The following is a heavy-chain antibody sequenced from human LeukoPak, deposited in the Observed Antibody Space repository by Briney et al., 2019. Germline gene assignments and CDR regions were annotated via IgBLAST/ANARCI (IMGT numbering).Heavy chain of an antibody. CDR2: INHSGGT. J-gene: IGHJ4*02. V-gene: IGHV4-34*01. CDR3: ARASEGIGYFDT. Sequence: SETLSLTCGVTGVSFSGCYWSRIRQTPGKGLEWIGEINHSGGTNYNPSLKSRVTISVDTSQNQFSLKLTSVTAADTAVYYCARASEGIGYFDTWGRGSLVTVSS. CDR1: GVSFSGCY. D-gene: IGHD3-3*01.